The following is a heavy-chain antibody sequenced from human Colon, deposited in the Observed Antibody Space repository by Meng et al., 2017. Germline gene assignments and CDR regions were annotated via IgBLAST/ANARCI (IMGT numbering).Heavy chain of an antibody. CDR1: GFTFSGYA. J-gene: IGHJ4*02. CDR3: ARRQRLMGATITQPGPFDY. Sequence: GESLKISCAASGFTFSGYAMHRVRQAPGTGLEWVAIISYDGSNKFYVDSVKGQFTISRDNSKNTLYLQMNSLSAEDTAVYYCARRQRLMGATITQPGPFDYWGQGTLVTVSS. CDR2: ISYDGSNK. D-gene: IGHD1-26*01. V-gene: IGHV3-30*07.